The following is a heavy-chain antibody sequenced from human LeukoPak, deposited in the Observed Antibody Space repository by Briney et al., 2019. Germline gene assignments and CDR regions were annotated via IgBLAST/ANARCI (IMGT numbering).Heavy chain of an antibody. Sequence: SVTVSCKASGGTFSSYAISWVRQAPGQGLEWMGGIIPIFGTANYAQKFQGRVTITTDESTSTAYMELSSLRSEDTAVYYCARGWAAGYYYYYMDVWGKGTTVTVSS. V-gene: IGHV1-69*05. J-gene: IGHJ6*03. CDR2: IIPIFGTA. CDR1: GGTFSSYA. CDR3: ARGWAAGYYYYYMDV. D-gene: IGHD6-13*01.